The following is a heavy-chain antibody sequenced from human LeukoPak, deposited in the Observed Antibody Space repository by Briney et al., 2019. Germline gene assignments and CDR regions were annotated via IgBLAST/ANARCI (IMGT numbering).Heavy chain of an antibody. J-gene: IGHJ4*02. Sequence: ASVKVSCKASGYTLTSYGISWVRQAPGQGLEWMGWISVNNGNTKYAQKSQGRVTMTTDTSTSTAYMELRSLRSDDTAVYYCARAVTTIFGVVIQSDYWGQGTLVTVSS. CDR2: ISVNNGNT. CDR1: GYTLTSYG. CDR3: ARAVTTIFGVVIQSDY. V-gene: IGHV1-18*01. D-gene: IGHD3-3*01.